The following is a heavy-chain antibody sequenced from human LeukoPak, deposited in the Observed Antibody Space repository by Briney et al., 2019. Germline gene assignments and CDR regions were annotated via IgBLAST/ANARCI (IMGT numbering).Heavy chain of an antibody. CDR2: INPNSGGT. D-gene: IGHD3-22*01. J-gene: IGHJ4*02. CDR1: GYTFTGYY. V-gene: IGHV1-2*02. Sequence: PLASVKVSCKASGYTFTGYYMHWVRQAPGQGLEWMGWINPNSGGTNYAQKFQGRVTMTRDTSISTAYMELSRLRSDDTAVYYCARDPVYYYDSSGYYYGGHYYFDYWGQGTLVTVSS. CDR3: ARDPVYYYDSSGYYYGGHYYFDY.